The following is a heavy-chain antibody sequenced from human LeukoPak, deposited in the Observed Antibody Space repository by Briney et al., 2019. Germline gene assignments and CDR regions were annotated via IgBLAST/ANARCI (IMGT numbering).Heavy chain of an antibody. CDR3: ARDSSGVDY. Sequence: GVSLRLSCAASGVTVSSNYMSWVRQAPGKGLEWVSVIYSGGSTYYADSVKGRFTISRDNSKNTLYLQMNSLRAEDTAVYYCARDSSGVDYWGQGTLVTVSS. CDR2: IYSGGST. D-gene: IGHD6-19*01. V-gene: IGHV3-53*01. CDR1: GVTVSSNY. J-gene: IGHJ4*02.